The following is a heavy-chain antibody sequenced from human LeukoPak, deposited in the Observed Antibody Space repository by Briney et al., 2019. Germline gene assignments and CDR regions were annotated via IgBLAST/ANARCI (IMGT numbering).Heavy chain of an antibody. CDR1: GDSVSSDTAA. J-gene: IGHJ6*02. V-gene: IGHV6-1*01. Sequence: SQTLSLTCAISGDSVSSDTAAWNWIRQSPSRGLEWLGRTYYRSEWYNDYAVSVKSRITINPDTSKNQFSLQLNSVTPEDTAVYYCARQHSSGWSYYYGLDVWGQGTTVTVSS. D-gene: IGHD6-19*01. CDR3: ARQHSSGWSYYYGLDV. CDR2: TYYRSEWYN.